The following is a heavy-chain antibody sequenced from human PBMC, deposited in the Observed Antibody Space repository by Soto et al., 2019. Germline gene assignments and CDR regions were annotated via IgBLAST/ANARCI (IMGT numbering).Heavy chain of an antibody. Sequence: QITLKESGPTLEKPTQTLKLTCAFSGFSLSTSQVGVAWIRQPPGKYLEWLAIISWNDDKRYSSYLKSRLTIAKDTSKSQVVLTVTNMDPVDTDTYYCAHKGSSSFGWFDPWGQEILVTVSS. CDR2: ISWNDDK. V-gene: IGHV2-5*01. CDR1: GFSLSTSQVG. J-gene: IGHJ5*02. D-gene: IGHD6-6*01. CDR3: AHKGSSSFGWFDP.